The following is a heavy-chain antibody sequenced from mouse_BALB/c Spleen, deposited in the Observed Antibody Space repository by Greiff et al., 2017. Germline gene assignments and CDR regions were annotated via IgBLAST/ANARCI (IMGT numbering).Heavy chain of an antibody. J-gene: IGHJ4*01. CDR1: GFNIKDYY. CDR3: TRWGRMDY. CDR2: IDPENGNT. V-gene: IGHV14-1*02. Sequence: VQLQQSGAELVRPGALVKLSCKASGFNIKDYYMHWVKQRPEQGLEWIGWIDPENGNTIYDPKFQGKASITADTSSNTAYLQLSSLTSEDTAVYYGTRWGRMDYWGQGTSVTVSS.